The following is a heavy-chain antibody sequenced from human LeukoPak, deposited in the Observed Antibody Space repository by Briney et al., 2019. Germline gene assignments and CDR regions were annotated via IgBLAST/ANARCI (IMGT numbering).Heavy chain of an antibody. CDR3: AREMEEWFPTNWFDP. CDR2: ISSSSSYI. J-gene: IGHJ5*02. V-gene: IGHV3-21*01. CDR1: GFTFSSYS. Sequence: GGPLRLSCAASGFTFSSYSMNWVRQAPGKGLEWVSSISSSSSYIYYADSVKGRFTISRDNAKNSLYLQMNSLRAEDTAVYYCAREMEEWFPTNWFDPWGQGTLVTVSS. D-gene: IGHD3-3*01.